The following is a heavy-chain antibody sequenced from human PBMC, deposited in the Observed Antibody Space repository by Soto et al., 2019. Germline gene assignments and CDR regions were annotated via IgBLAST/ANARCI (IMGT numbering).Heavy chain of an antibody. J-gene: IGHJ5*02. Sequence: NPSETLSLTCTVSGGSISSYYWSWIRQPQGKGLEWVGYIYYSGSTNYNPSLKSRVTISVDTSKNQFALKLSSVTAAATAVYYCARVVPVDTERRFNWFDPWGQGTLVTVSS. CDR1: GGSISSYY. CDR2: IYYSGST. D-gene: IGHD5-18*01. CDR3: ARVVPVDTERRFNWFDP. V-gene: IGHV4-59*01.